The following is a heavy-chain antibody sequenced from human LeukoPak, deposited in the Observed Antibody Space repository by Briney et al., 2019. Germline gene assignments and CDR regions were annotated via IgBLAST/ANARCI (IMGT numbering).Heavy chain of an antibody. CDR1: GGSISSSSYY. D-gene: IGHD1-26*01. Sequence: SETLSLTCTVSGGSISSSSYYWGWIRQPPGKGLEWIGSISYSGSTYYNPSLKSRVTISVDTSKNQFSLKLSSVTAADTAVCYCARRGSGSYYYWGQGTLVTVSS. V-gene: IGHV4-39*01. CDR3: ARRGSGSYYY. CDR2: ISYSGST. J-gene: IGHJ4*02.